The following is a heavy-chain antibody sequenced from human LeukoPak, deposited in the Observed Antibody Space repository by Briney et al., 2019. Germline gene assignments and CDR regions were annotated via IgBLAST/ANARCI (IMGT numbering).Heavy chain of an antibody. CDR1: GYTFTGYY. D-gene: IGHD2-2*01. Sequence: GASVKVSCKASGYTFTGYYMHWVRQAPGQGLEWMGGIIPIFGTANYAQKFQGRVTITADESTSTAYMELSSLRSEDTAVYYCARGPYCSSTSCPYYYYYYMDVWGKGTTVTVSS. CDR3: ARGPYCSSTSCPYYYYYYMDV. V-gene: IGHV1-69*13. CDR2: IIPIFGTA. J-gene: IGHJ6*03.